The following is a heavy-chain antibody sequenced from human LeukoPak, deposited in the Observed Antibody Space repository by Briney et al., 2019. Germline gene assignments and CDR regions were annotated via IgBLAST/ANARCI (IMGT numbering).Heavy chain of an antibody. J-gene: IGHJ3*02. Sequence: SETLSLTCTVSGGSISSYYWSWIRQPPGKGLEWIGYIHYSGSTNYNPSLKSRVTISVDTSKNRFSLKLSSVTAADTAVYYCARVKREIQLWFFAFAIWGQRTMVTVSS. D-gene: IGHD5-18*01. CDR2: IHYSGST. V-gene: IGHV4-59*01. CDR3: ARVKREIQLWFFAFAI. CDR1: GGSISSYY.